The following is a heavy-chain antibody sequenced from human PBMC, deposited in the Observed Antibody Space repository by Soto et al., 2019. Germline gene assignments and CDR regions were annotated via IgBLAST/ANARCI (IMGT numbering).Heavy chain of an antibody. CDR2: INAGNGNT. D-gene: IGHD2-15*01. V-gene: IGHV1-3*01. CDR3: ARGGYCSGGSCYFDY. CDR1: GDTFINYY. J-gene: IGHJ4*02. Sequence: GASVKASCKASGDTFINYYIHWVRQAPGQRLEWMGWINAGNGNTKYSQKFQGRVTITRDTSASTAYMELSSLRSEDTAVYYCARGGYCSGGSCYFDYWGQGTLVTVSS.